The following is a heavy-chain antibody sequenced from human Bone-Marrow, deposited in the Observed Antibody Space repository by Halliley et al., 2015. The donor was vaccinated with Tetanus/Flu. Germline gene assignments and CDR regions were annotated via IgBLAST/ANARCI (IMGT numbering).Heavy chain of an antibody. D-gene: IGHD3-3*01. CDR3: AKAPRPSITIPTS. V-gene: IGHV3-23*01. Sequence: GSGGSTYYAYSVKGRFTTSRDNSKNPLYLQMNSLRSEATAVYYCAKAPRPSITIPTSWGQGTLVTVS. J-gene: IGHJ4*02. CDR2: GSGGST.